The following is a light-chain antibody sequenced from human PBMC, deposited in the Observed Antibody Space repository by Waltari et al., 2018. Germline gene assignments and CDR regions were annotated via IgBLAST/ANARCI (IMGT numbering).Light chain of an antibody. CDR3: QSTDSSGSFVV. Sequence: SYELTQPPSVSVSPGQTARITCSGDALPREFTSWYQQKPGPAPILLMFSDTERPSGIPVRFSGSTSGTRVTLTITGVQAEDEADYYCQSTDSSGSFVVFGGGTKLTVL. V-gene: IGLV3-25*03. CDR1: ALPREF. CDR2: SDT. J-gene: IGLJ3*02.